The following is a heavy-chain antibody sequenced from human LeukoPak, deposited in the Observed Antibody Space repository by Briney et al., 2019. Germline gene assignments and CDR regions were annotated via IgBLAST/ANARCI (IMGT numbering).Heavy chain of an antibody. Sequence: SVKVSCKASGGTFSSYAISWVRQAPGQGLEWMGRIIPVLNITRYTQKFQGRVTITADTSTSTVYMELSSLRSEETAVYYCARDQGLTAPPPYGLDVWGQGTTVIVSS. CDR3: ARDQGLTAPPPYGLDV. J-gene: IGHJ6*02. CDR2: IIPVLNIT. D-gene: IGHD5-18*01. CDR1: GGTFSSYA. V-gene: IGHV1-69*04.